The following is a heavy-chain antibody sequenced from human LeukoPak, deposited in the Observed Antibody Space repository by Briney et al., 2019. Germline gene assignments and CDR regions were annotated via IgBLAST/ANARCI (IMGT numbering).Heavy chain of an antibody. CDR3: ARDSLPYSSGWYGHY. D-gene: IGHD6-19*01. CDR1: GFTFSSYA. CDR2: ISYDGSNK. V-gene: IGHV3-30-3*01. J-gene: IGHJ4*02. Sequence: GGSLRLSCAASGFTFSSYAMHWVRQAPGKGLEWVAVISYDGSNKYYADSVKGRFTISRDNSKNTLYLQMNSLRAEDTAVYYCARDSLPYSSGWYGHYWGQGTLVTVSS.